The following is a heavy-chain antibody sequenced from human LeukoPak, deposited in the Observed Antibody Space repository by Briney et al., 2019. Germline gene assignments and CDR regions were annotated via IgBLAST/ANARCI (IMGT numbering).Heavy chain of an antibody. CDR2: IKQDGSER. CDR1: RFTFSSYW. V-gene: IGHV3-7*01. CDR3: ARAASFSYGMDV. Sequence: GGSLRLSCAASRFTFSSYWMNWVRQAPGKGLEWVANIKQDGSERYYVDSVKGRFTISRDNAKNSLYLQMNSLRAEDTAVYYCARAASFSYGMDVWGQGTTVTVSS. J-gene: IGHJ6*02. D-gene: IGHD6-6*01.